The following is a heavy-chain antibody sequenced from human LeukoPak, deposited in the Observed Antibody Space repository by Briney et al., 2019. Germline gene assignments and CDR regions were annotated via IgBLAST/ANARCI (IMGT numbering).Heavy chain of an antibody. J-gene: IGHJ4*02. CDR2: ISGSGGST. D-gene: IGHD6-13*01. V-gene: IGHV3-23*01. CDR1: GFTFSSYG. CDR3: AISSSWYVDHLDY. Sequence: PGGTLRLSCAVSGFTFSSYGMSWVRQAPGKGLEWVSAISGSGGSTYYADSVKGRFTISRDNSKNTLYLQMNSLRAEDTAVYYCAISSSWYVDHLDYWGQGTLVTVSS.